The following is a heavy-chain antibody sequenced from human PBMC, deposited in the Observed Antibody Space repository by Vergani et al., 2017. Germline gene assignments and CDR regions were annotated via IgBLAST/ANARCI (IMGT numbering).Heavy chain of an antibody. D-gene: IGHD6-6*01. V-gene: IGHV1-18*01. Sequence: QVQLVQSGAEVKKPGASVKVSCKASGYTFTSYGISWVRQAPGQGLEWMGWISAYNGNTNYAQQLQGRVTMTTDTSTSSAYMELRGLRSDDTAVYYCAGGPRIAARPSARDYWGQGTLVTVSS. J-gene: IGHJ4*02. CDR1: GYTFTSYG. CDR3: AGGPRIAARPSARDY. CDR2: ISAYNGNT.